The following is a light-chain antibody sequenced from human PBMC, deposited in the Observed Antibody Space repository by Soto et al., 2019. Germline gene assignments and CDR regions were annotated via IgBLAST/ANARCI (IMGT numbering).Light chain of an antibody. CDR1: SSNIGTNT. Sequence: QSVLTQPPSASGTPGQRVTISCSGSSSNIGTNTVNWYQQLPETAPKLLIYSNSQRPSGVPDRFSGSKSGTSASLAISGLEAGDEADFYWAAWDDSLTGHVVFGGGTKVTV. CDR2: SNS. CDR3: AAWDDSLTGHVV. J-gene: IGLJ2*01. V-gene: IGLV1-44*01.